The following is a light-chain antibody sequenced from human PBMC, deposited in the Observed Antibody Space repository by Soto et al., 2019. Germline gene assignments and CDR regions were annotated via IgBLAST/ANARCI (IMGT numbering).Light chain of an antibody. J-gene: IGLJ1*01. CDR1: SSDVGGYSY. CDR3: CSYTGSYSYV. V-gene: IGLV2-11*01. Sequence: QSVLTQPHSVSGSPGQSVTISCTGTSSDVGGYSYVSWYQQRPGKAPQLIIYDVTERPSGVPDRFSGSKSGNTASLTISGLQAEDEADYYCCSYTGSYSYVFGIGTKVTVL. CDR2: DVT.